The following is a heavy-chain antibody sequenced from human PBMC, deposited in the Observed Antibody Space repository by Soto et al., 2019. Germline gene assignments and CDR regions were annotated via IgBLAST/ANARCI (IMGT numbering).Heavy chain of an antibody. Sequence: GGSLRLSCAASGFTFSSFFMHWVRQVPGEGLEWVSRISGDGGTISYADSVKGRFTISRDNSKDTLYLQMNSLRAEDTAVYYCAKDGYCSGGSCRFWAFDIWGQGTMVTVSS. CDR2: ISGDGGTI. D-gene: IGHD2-15*01. CDR3: AKDGYCSGGSCRFWAFDI. V-gene: IGHV3-74*01. J-gene: IGHJ3*02. CDR1: GFTFSSFF.